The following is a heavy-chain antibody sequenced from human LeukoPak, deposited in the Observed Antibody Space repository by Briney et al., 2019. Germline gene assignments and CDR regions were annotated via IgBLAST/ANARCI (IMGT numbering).Heavy chain of an antibody. J-gene: IGHJ4*02. D-gene: IGHD6-19*01. V-gene: IGHV3-9*01. Sequence: PGGSLRLSCVASGFTFSSYWMHWVRQAPGKGLEWVSGISWNSGSIDYADSVKGRFTISRDNAKNSLYLQMNSLRVEDTAFYYCAKDNRRHYTSGPNPDSLHWGQGALVTVSS. CDR3: AKDNRRHYTSGPNPDSLH. CDR2: ISWNSGSI. CDR1: GFTFSSYW.